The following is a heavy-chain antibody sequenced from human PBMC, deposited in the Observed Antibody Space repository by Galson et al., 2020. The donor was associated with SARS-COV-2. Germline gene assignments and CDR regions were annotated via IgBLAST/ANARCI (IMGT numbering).Heavy chain of an antibody. CDR1: GFTFSSYS. J-gene: IGHJ4*02. CDR3: ATEAHDY. V-gene: IGHV3-48*02. Sequence: TGGSLRPSCEAPGFTFSSYSMNWARQAPGKGLEWVSFITSSSRTTYYADSVKGRFPGSRDNAKNSVYLQMNNLRDEDTAVYYCATEAHDYWGQGSLVTVSS. CDR2: ITSSSRTT.